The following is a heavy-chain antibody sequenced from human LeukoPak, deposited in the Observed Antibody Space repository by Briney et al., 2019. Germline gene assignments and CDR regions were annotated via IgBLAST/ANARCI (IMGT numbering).Heavy chain of an antibody. Sequence: GGSLRLSCTASGFTFSSYAMNWVRQAPGKGLEWVSGIGAGGTFTYYADSVKGRFTISRDNSRNTLYLQMNSLRADDTAVYYCAKDLGSSSAAYYYYGMDVWGQGTTVTVSS. V-gene: IGHV3-23*01. CDR3: AKDLGSSSAAYYYYGMDV. J-gene: IGHJ6*02. CDR1: GFTFSSYA. CDR2: IGAGGTFT. D-gene: IGHD6-6*01.